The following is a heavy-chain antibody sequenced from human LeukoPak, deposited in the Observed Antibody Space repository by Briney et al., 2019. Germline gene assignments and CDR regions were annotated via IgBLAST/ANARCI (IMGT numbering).Heavy chain of an antibody. Sequence: GGSLRLSCAASGFSFSRYNMNWVRQAPGKGLEWVSYMSSSGSSKYYADSVKGRFTISRDNAKNPLYLQMNSLRAEDTAVYYCARAMVVTAMLYYYGMDVWGQGTTVTVSS. CDR3: ARAMVVTAMLYYYGMDV. CDR2: MSSSGSSK. V-gene: IGHV3-48*03. J-gene: IGHJ6*02. CDR1: GFSFSRYN. D-gene: IGHD2-21*02.